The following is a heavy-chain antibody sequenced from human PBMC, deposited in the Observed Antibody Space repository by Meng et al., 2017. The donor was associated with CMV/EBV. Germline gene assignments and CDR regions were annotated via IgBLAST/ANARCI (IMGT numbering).Heavy chain of an antibody. CDR3: ARAPGIWSPYYFDY. CDR1: GDSVSSNSAA. D-gene: IGHD2-15*01. V-gene: IGHV6-1*01. Sequence: SQTRSLTGAISGDSVSSNSAAWNWIRQSPSRGLEWLGRTYYRSKWYNDYAVPVKSRITINPDTSKNQFSLQLNSVTPEDTAVYYCARAPGIWSPYYFDYWGQGTLVTVSS. CDR2: TYYRSKWYN. J-gene: IGHJ4*02.